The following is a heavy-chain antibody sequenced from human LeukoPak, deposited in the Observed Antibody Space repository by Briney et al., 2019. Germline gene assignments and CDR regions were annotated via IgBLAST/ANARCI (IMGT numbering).Heavy chain of an antibody. CDR2: INSDGSST. V-gene: IGHV3-74*01. D-gene: IGHD6-13*01. J-gene: IGHJ4*02. CDR3: ARGVAAAVYYFDY. Sequence: PGGSLRLSCAASGFTFSSYWMHWVRQAPGKGLVWVSCINSDGSSTSYADSVKGRFTISRDNAKNTLYLQMNSLRAEDTAVYYCARGVAAAVYYFDYWGQGTLVTVSS. CDR1: GFTFSSYW.